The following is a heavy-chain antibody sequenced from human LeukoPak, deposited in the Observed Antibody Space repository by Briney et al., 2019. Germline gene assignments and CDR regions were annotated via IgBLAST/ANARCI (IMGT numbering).Heavy chain of an antibody. D-gene: IGHD4-17*01. J-gene: IGHJ4*02. V-gene: IGHV3-64D*06. CDR2: ISTDGGST. Sequence: GGSLILSCSASGFTFSSYAMHWVRQAPGKGLEYVSSISTDGGSTYYADSVKGRFTISRDNSKNTLYLQMSSLRGEDTAVYYCVKRGRQGDYAYDYRGQGTLVTVSS. CDR3: VKRGRQGDYAYDY. CDR1: GFTFSSYA.